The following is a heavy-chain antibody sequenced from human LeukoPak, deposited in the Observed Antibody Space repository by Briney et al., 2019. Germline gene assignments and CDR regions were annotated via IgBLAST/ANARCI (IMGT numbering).Heavy chain of an antibody. CDR1: EFTFSSYW. Sequence: GGSLRLSCTASEFTFSSYWMSWVRQTPGKGLKWVPNIKQDGGQIYYLESVKGRFTVSRDNAKNSLYLQMNSLRAEDTAVYYCARLGARQMLEYWGQGTLVTVSS. CDR3: ARLGARQMLEY. V-gene: IGHV3-7*01. J-gene: IGHJ4*02. CDR2: IKQDGGQI. D-gene: IGHD4-17*01.